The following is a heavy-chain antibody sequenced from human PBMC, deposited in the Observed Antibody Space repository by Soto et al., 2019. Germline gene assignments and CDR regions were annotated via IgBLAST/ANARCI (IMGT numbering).Heavy chain of an antibody. D-gene: IGHD3-10*02. Sequence: QVQLQESGPGLVKPSQTLSLTCAVSGGSISRSVYYCNWIRQHPGKGLEWIGYIHNSGTTYYNPSLKSRLPFSVDTSKNQSSLKLSAVTTADTALYYCAGDPFVRGVVGWYFDLWGRGTLVTVSS. CDR2: IHNSGTT. J-gene: IGHJ2*01. CDR1: GGSISRSVYY. CDR3: AGDPFVRGVVGWYFDL. V-gene: IGHV4-31*11.